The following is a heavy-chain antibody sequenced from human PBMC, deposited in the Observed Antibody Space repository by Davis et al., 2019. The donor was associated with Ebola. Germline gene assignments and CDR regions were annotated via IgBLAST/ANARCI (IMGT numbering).Heavy chain of an antibody. CDR2: IYPGDGRT. D-gene: IGHD2-2*01. CDR1: GYTFGRYY. V-gene: IGHV1-46*01. CDR3: ARDIGSTSCLYD. J-gene: IGHJ4*02. Sequence: ASVKVSCKASGYTFGRYYIHWVRQAPGQGLEWLGIIYPGDGRTNYAPRIRGRPTMTRDTSTSTLYLEVSGLRSDDSTVYYCARDIGSTSCLYDWGKGTLVTVSS.